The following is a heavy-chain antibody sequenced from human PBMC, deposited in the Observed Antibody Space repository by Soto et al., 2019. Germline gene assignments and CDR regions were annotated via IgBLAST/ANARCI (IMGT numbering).Heavy chain of an antibody. CDR3: AALRGGGGY. CDR2: IYSGGYT. J-gene: IGHJ4*02. V-gene: IGHV3-53*01. Sequence: EVQLVESGGGLIQPGGSLRLSCAVSGFTVSNNYMSWVRQAPGKGLEGVSVIYSGGYTAYGDSVKGRFTISRDNSKNTLNPQIKGLRAAAPAGFLWAALRGGGGYWGQGTLVTVSS. CDR1: GFTVSNNY. D-gene: IGHD3-10*01.